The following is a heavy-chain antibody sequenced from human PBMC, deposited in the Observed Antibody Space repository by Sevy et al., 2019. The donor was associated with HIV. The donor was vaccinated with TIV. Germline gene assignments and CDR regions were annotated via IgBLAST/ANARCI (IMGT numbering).Heavy chain of an antibody. J-gene: IGHJ4*02. V-gene: IGHV3-21*04. CDR3: ARGGDYSSSSFDDY. CDR2: ISSSSSYI. CDR1: GFTFSSYS. D-gene: IGHD6-6*01. Sequence: GGSLRLSCAASGFTFSSYSMNWVRQAPGKGLEWVSSISSSSSYIYYANSVKGRFTISRDNAKNSLYLQMNSLRAEDTAVYYCARGGDYSSSSFDDYWGQGTLVTVSS.